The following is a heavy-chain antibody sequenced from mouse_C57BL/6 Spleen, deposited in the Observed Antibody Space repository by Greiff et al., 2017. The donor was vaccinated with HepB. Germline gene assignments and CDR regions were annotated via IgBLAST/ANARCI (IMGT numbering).Heavy chain of an antibody. CDR2: IDPETGGT. D-gene: IGHD1-1*01. CDR3: TTYGSSWGGY. J-gene: IGHJ2*01. CDR1: GYTFTDYE. V-gene: IGHV1-15*01. Sequence: VQLQQSGAELVRPGASVTLSCKASGYTFTDYEMHWVKQTPVHGLEWIGAIDPETGGTAYNQKFKGKAILTADKSSSTAYMELRSLTSEDSAVYYWTTYGSSWGGYWGQGTTLTVSS.